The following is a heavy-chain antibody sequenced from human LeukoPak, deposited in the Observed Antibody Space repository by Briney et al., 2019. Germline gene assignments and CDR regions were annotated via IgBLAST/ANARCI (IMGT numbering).Heavy chain of an antibody. CDR2: IRSKAYGGTT. CDR3: TTLGSSDLFNY. Sequence: PGGSLRLSCTASGFTFGDYAMSWVRQAPGKGLEWVGFIRSKAYGGTTEYAASVKGRFTISRDDSKSIAYLQMNSLKTEDTAVYYCTTLGSSDLFNYWGQGTLVTVSS. V-gene: IGHV3-49*04. J-gene: IGHJ4*02. D-gene: IGHD6-13*01. CDR1: GFTFGDYA.